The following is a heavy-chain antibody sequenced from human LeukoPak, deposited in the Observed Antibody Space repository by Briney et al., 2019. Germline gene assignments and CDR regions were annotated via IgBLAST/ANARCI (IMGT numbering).Heavy chain of an antibody. CDR2: INHSGST. V-gene: IGHV4-34*01. J-gene: IGHJ6*02. CDR3: AREGYDYVWQTTEQDGMDV. Sequence: SETLSLTCAVYGGSFSGYYWSWIRQPPGKGLEWIGEINHSGSTNYNPSLKSRVTISVDTSKNQFSLKLSSVTAADTAVYYCAREGYDYVWQTTEQDGMDVWGQGTTVTVSS. D-gene: IGHD3-16*01. CDR1: GGSFSGYY.